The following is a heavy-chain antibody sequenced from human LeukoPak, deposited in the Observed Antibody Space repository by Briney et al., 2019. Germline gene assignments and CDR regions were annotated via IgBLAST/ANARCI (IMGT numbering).Heavy chain of an antibody. CDR2: IYYSGST. D-gene: IGHD3-10*01. CDR3: ARATSMVRGVIAADYDY. J-gene: IGHJ4*02. Sequence: PSQTLSLTCTVSGGSISSGGYYWSWIRQHPGKGLEWIGYIYYSGSTYYNPSLKSRVTTSVDTSKNQFSLKLSSVTAADTAVYYCARATSMVRGVIAADYDYWGQGTLVTVSS. CDR1: GGSISSGGYY. V-gene: IGHV4-31*03.